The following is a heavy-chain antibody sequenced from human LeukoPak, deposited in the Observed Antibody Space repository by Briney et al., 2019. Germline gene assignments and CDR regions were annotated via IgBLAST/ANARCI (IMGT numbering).Heavy chain of an antibody. CDR3: ARDQYSSGWYVRY. J-gene: IGHJ4*02. D-gene: IGHD6-19*01. Sequence: SVKVSCKASGGTFSSYAISWVRQAPGQGLEWTGRIIPIPGIANYAQKFQGRVTITADKSTSTAHMELSGLRSEDTAVYYCARDQYSSGWYVRYWGQGTLVTVSS. CDR2: IIPIPGIA. CDR1: GGTFSSYA. V-gene: IGHV1-69*04.